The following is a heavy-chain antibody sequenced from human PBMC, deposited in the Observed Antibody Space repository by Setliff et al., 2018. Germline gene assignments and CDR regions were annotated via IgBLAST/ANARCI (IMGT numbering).Heavy chain of an antibody. CDR2: IWDDGGKK. D-gene: IGHD6-25*01. J-gene: IGHJ3*01. CDR3: ARSPANGGHDAFDV. Sequence: GGSLRLSCAASGFTFNTYWMHWVRQAPGKGLERVAVIWDDGGKKYHADSVKGRFTISRDNAKNSLYLQMNSLGAEDTAVYFCARSPANGGHDAFDVWGQGTMVTVSS. V-gene: IGHV3-33*08. CDR1: GFTFNTYW.